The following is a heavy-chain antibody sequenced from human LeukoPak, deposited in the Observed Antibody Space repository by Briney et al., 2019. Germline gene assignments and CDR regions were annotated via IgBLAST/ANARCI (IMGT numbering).Heavy chain of an antibody. J-gene: IGHJ6*03. D-gene: IGHD3-3*01. Sequence: SETLSLTCTVSGGSISSYYWSWIRQPPGKGLEWIGYIYYSGSTNYNPSLKSRVTISVDTSKNQFSLKLSSVPAADTAVYYCARQFWSGYYTDYYYYMDVWGKGTTVTVSS. CDR3: ARQFWSGYYTDYYYYMDV. CDR2: IYYSGST. CDR1: GGSISSYY. V-gene: IGHV4-59*01.